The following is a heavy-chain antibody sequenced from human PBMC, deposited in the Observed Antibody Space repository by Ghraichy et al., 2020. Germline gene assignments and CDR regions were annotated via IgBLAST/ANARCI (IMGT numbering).Heavy chain of an antibody. CDR3: ARGLRFPYYYMDV. CDR1: GYTFTRYH. J-gene: IGHJ6*03. Sequence: ASVKVSCKASGYTFTRYHINWVRQAPGQGLEWMGLINPNNDGTVYAQKFQGRITMTRDTSIGTAYMELTSLRSEDTAVYFCARGLRFPYYYMDVWGKGTTVTVS. D-gene: IGHD3-3*01. V-gene: IGHV1-8*01. CDR2: INPNNDGT.